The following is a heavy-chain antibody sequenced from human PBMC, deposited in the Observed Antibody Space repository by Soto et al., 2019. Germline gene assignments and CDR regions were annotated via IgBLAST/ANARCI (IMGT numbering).Heavy chain of an antibody. CDR2: IYYSGST. V-gene: IGHV4-39*01. CDR1: GGSISSSSYY. CDR3: ARQSGYSSGWSDY. Sequence: QLQLQESGPGLVKPSETLSLTCTVSGGSISSSSYYWGWIRQPPGKGLEWIGSIYYSGSTYYNPSIKSRVTISVDTSKNQFSLKLSSVTAADTAVYYCARQSGYSSGWSDYWGQGTLVTVSS. J-gene: IGHJ4*02. D-gene: IGHD6-19*01.